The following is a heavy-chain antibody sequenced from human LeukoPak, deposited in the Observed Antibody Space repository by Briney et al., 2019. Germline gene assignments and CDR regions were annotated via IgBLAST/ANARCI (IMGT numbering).Heavy chain of an antibody. CDR2: ISGSGGNT. V-gene: IGHV3-23*01. CDR1: GFTFCRYA. Sequence: GGSLRLSCAASGFTFCRYAMSWVREAPGKGLEWVSSISGSGGNTYYADSVKGRFTISRDNSKNTLYLQMNSLRAEDTAVYYCAKDVGIPPHSWGQGTLVTVSS. CDR3: AKDVGIPPHS. J-gene: IGHJ4*02. D-gene: IGHD2-15*01.